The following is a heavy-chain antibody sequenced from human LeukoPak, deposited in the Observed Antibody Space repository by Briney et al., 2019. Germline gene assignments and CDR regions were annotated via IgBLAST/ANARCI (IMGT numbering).Heavy chain of an antibody. Sequence: PSETLSLTCTVSGGSISSYYWSWLRQPPGKGLEWIGYIYYSGSTNYNPSLKSRVTISVDTSKNQFSLKLSSVTAADTAVYYCARGCGGDCRGWFDPWGQGTLVTVSS. J-gene: IGHJ5*02. V-gene: IGHV4-59*01. CDR3: ARGCGGDCRGWFDP. CDR1: GGSISSYY. D-gene: IGHD2-21*02. CDR2: IYYSGST.